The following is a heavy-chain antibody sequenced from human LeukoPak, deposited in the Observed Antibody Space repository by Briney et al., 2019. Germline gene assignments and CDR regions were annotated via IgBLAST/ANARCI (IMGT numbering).Heavy chain of an antibody. CDR3: ARDQGWSDSGSYYFDY. Sequence: ASVKVSCKASGYTFTSYYMHWVRHAPGQGLEWRGIINPSGGSTSYAQKFQGRVTMTRDTSTSTVYMELSSLRSEDTAVYYCARDQGWSDSGSYYFDYWGQGTLVTVSS. CDR1: GYTFTSYY. J-gene: IGHJ4*02. CDR2: INPSGGST. D-gene: IGHD1-26*01. V-gene: IGHV1-46*01.